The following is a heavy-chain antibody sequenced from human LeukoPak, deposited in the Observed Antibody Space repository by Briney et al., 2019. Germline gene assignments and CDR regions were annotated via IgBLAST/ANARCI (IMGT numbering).Heavy chain of an antibody. CDR1: SGSIDNEH. D-gene: IGHD1-26*01. Sequence: SETLSLTCSVSSGSIDNEHWCWVRQPPGKGLEWIGHTLYGGSNKFNPSLKSRVTISVDRSKNQFSLTLISVTAADTAVYYCVSLLFGSAGRGNWGQGSLVTVSS. J-gene: IGHJ4*02. CDR3: VSLLFGSAGRGN. CDR2: TLYGGSN. V-gene: IGHV4-59*12.